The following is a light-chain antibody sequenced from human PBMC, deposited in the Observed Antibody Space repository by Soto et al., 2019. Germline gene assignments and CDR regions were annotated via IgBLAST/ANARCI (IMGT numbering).Light chain of an antibody. V-gene: IGKV3-11*01. CDR2: DAS. J-gene: IGKJ4*01. CDR3: QQHINWPLT. CDR1: QSVSSH. Sequence: EIVMTQSPATLSVSPGERATLSCRASQSVSSHLVWYQQKPGQAPRLLISDASNRATGIPARFSGSGSGADFTLTISSLEPEDFALYYCQQHINWPLTFGGGTKVDI.